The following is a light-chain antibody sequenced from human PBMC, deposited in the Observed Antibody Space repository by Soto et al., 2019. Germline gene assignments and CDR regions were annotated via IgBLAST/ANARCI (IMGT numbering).Light chain of an antibody. V-gene: IGLV2-8*01. J-gene: IGLJ2*01. CDR3: SSYAGSNNVVV. CDR1: SSDVGAYNY. CDR2: EVS. Sequence: QSALTQPPSASGSPGQSVTISCTGTSSDVGAYNYVSWYQQHPGKAPKLMIYEVSKRPSGVPDRFSGSKSGNTASLTVSGLQAEDEAEYYCSSYAGSNNVVVFGGGSKVTVL.